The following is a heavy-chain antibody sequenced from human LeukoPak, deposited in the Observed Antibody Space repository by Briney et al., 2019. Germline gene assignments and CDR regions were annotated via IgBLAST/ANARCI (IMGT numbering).Heavy chain of an antibody. D-gene: IGHD3-9*01. V-gene: IGHV4-34*01. J-gene: IGHJ3*02. CDR2: INHSGST. CDR3: ARWSMDYDILTGLREDAFDI. CDR1: GGSFSGYY. Sequence: SETLSLTCAVYGGSFSGYYWSWIRQPPGKGLEWIGEINHSGSTNYNPSLKSRVTISVDTSKNQFSLKLSSVTAADTAVYYCARWSMDYDILTGLREDAFDIWGQGTTVTVSS.